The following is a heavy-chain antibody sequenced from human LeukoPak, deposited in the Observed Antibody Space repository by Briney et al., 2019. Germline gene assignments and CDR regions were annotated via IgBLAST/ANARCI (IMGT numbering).Heavy chain of an antibody. CDR1: GDTISSSSYY. V-gene: IGHV4-39*07. J-gene: IGHJ5*02. CDR2: MYYSGST. Sequence: PSETLSLTCTVCGDTISSSSYYWGWIRQPPGKGLEWIGSMYYSGSTYYNPSLKSRVTISVDTSKNQFSLKLSSVTAADTAVYCCARVLAVAGTGWFDPWGQGTLVTVSS. D-gene: IGHD6-19*01. CDR3: ARVLAVAGTGWFDP.